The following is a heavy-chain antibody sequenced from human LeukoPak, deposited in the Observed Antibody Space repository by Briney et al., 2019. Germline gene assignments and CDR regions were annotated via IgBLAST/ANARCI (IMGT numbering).Heavy chain of an antibody. Sequence: PGGSLRLSCAASGFTFSSYSMNWVRQAPGKGLEWVSSISSSSSYIYYADSVKGRFTISRDNPKNTLYLQMNSLRAEDTAVYYCAKDSTPTLVCFDYWGQGTLVTVSS. CDR2: ISSSSSYI. J-gene: IGHJ4*02. CDR1: GFTFSSYS. CDR3: AKDSTPTLVCFDY. D-gene: IGHD2/OR15-2a*01. V-gene: IGHV3-21*04.